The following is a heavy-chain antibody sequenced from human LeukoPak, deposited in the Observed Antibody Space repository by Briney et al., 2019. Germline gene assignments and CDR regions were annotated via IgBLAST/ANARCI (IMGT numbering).Heavy chain of an antibody. J-gene: IGHJ4*02. V-gene: IGHV4-34*01. CDR2: INHSGST. CDR1: GGSFSGYY. D-gene: IGHD6-19*01. Sequence: SETLSLTCAVYGGSFSGYYWSWIRQPPGKGLEWIGEINHSGSTNYNPSLKSRVTISVDTSKNQFSLKLSSVTAADTAVYYCARVGGSSGWYGGYFDYWGQGTLVTVSS. CDR3: ARVGGSSGWYGGYFDY.